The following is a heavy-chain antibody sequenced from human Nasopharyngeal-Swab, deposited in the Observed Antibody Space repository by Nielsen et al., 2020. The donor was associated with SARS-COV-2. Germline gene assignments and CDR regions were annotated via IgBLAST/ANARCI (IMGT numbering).Heavy chain of an antibody. V-gene: IGHV3-23*01. CDR3: AKDAGRSIVVVPAASSY. CDR2: ISGSGGST. CDR1: GFTFSSYA. Sequence: GGSLRLSCAASGFTFSSYAMSWVRQAPGEGLEWVSAISGSGGSTYYADSVKGRFTISRDNSKNTLYLQMNSLRAEDTAVYYCAKDAGRSIVVVPAASSYWGQGTLVTVSS. D-gene: IGHD2-2*01. J-gene: IGHJ4*02.